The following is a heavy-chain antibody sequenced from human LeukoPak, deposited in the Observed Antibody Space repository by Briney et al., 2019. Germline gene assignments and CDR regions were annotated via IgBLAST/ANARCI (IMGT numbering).Heavy chain of an antibody. CDR3: ARGVPYDYGGNAGNFDY. Sequence: ASVKVSCKASGYTFTSYGLSWVRQAPGQGLEWMGWISAYNGNTNYAQKLQGRVTMTTDTSTSTAYMELRSLRSDDTAVYYCARGVPYDYGGNAGNFDYWGQGTLVTVSS. D-gene: IGHD4-23*01. CDR2: ISAYNGNT. CDR1: GYTFTSYG. J-gene: IGHJ4*02. V-gene: IGHV1-18*01.